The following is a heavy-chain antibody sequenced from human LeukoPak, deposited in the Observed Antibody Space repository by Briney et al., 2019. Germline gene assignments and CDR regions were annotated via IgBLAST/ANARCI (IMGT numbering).Heavy chain of an antibody. Sequence: ASVKASCKASGYTFTGYYMHWVRQAPGQGREWMGWINPNSGGTNYAQKFQGRVTMTRDTSISTAYMELSRLRSDDTAVYYCARSARTTKNWFDPWGQGTLVTVSS. CDR2: INPNSGGT. J-gene: IGHJ5*02. CDR1: GYTFTGYY. CDR3: ARSARTTKNWFDP. D-gene: IGHD1-1*01. V-gene: IGHV1-2*02.